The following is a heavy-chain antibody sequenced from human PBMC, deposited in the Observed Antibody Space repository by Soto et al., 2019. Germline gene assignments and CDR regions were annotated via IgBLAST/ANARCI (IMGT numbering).Heavy chain of an antibody. V-gene: IGHV1-18*01. CDR3: ARDDATYYDFWSGYHSFAY. CDR1: GYTFTSYG. CDR2: ISAYNGNT. J-gene: IGHJ4*02. D-gene: IGHD3-3*01. Sequence: QVQLVQSGAEVKKPGASVKVSCKASGYTFTSYGISWVRQAPGQGLEWMGWISAYNGNTNYAQKLQGRVTMTTDTSRSTAYMELRRLRADDTAVYYCARDDATYYDFWSGYHSFAYCGQGTLVTVSS.